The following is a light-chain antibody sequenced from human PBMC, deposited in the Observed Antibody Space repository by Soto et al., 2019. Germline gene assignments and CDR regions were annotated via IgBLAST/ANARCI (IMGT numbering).Light chain of an antibody. Sequence: EIVLTQSPATLSLSPGERATLSCRASQSFGTFLAWYQQKPGQAPRLIIYYASNRATGIPARLSGTGSGTDCALTISSVEPEDFAVYYCQHRTNWPRTFGQGTKLDIK. CDR3: QHRTNWPRT. V-gene: IGKV3-11*01. J-gene: IGKJ2*01. CDR2: YAS. CDR1: QSFGTF.